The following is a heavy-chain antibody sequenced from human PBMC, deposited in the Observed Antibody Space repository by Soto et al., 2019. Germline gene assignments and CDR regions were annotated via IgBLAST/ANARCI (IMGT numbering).Heavy chain of an antibody. CDR2: IIPILGIA. J-gene: IGHJ4*02. Sequence: QVQLVQSGAEVKKPGSSVKVSCKASGGTFSSYTISWVRQAPGQGLEWMGRIIPILGIANYAQKFQGRVTITADKYTSTAYMELSSLRSEDTAVYYCARDPLSPYRSSSGYWGQGTLVTVSS. V-gene: IGHV1-69*08. CDR1: GGTFSSYT. D-gene: IGHD6-13*01. CDR3: ARDPLSPYRSSSGY.